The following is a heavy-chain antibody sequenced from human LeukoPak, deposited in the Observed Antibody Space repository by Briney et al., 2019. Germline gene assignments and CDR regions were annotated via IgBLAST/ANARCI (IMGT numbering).Heavy chain of an antibody. J-gene: IGHJ4*02. CDR1: GFTFRRYT. CDR2: ISSNSAYI. CDR3: ATPTAGTWHFDY. D-gene: IGHD6-13*01. V-gene: IGHV3-21*01. Sequence: GGSLRLSCAASGFTFRRYTMTWVRQAPGRGLEWVSSISSNSAYIYYADSLRGRLTISRDNAKNSLYLQMNSLRVEDTAVYYCATPTAGTWHFDYWGQGTLVTVSS.